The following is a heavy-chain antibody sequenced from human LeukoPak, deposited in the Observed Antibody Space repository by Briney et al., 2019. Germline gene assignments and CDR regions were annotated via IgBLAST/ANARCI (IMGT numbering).Heavy chain of an antibody. CDR1: GFTFSSYA. V-gene: IGHV3-23*01. CDR2: ISGSGGST. Sequence: GGSLRLSCAASGFTFSSYAMSWVRQAPGKGLEWVSAISGSGGSTYYADSVKGRFTISRDNAKNTLYLQMNSLRVEDTAVYFCARDNGYYSDSRDAFDIWGQGTMVTVSS. CDR3: ARDNGYYSDSRDAFDI. J-gene: IGHJ3*02. D-gene: IGHD3-22*01.